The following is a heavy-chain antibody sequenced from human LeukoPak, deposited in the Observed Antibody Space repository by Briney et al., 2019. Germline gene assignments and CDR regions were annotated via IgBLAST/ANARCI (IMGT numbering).Heavy chain of an antibody. Sequence: AGRSLRLSCAASGFTFSSYGMHWVRQAPGKGLEWVAVIWYDGSNKYYADSVKGRFTISRDNSKNTLYLQMNSLRAEDTAVYYCAKAGYSSSWFFDYWGQGTLVTVSS. J-gene: IGHJ4*02. CDR3: AKAGYSSSWFFDY. CDR2: IWYDGSNK. V-gene: IGHV3-33*06. D-gene: IGHD6-13*01. CDR1: GFTFSSYG.